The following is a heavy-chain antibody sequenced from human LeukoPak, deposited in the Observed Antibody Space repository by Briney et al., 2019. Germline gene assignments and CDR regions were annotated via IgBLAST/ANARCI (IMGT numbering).Heavy chain of an antibody. D-gene: IGHD5-12*01. CDR2: FDPEDGET. J-gene: IGHJ5*02. Sequence: ASVKVSCKVSGYTLTELSMHWVRQAPGKGLEWMGGFDPEDGETIYAQKFQGRVTMTEDTSTDTAYMELSSLRSEDTAVYYCARRIGWRRDNWFDPWGQGTLVTVSS. CDR1: GYTLTELS. V-gene: IGHV1-24*01. CDR3: ARRIGWRRDNWFDP.